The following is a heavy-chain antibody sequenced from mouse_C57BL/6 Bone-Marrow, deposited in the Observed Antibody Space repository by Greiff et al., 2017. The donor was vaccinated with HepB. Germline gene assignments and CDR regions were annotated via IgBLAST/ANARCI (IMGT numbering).Heavy chain of an antibody. CDR1: GFTFSSYG. D-gene: IGHD1-1*01. Sequence: VQLQESGGDLVKPGGSLKLSCAASGFTFSSYGMSWVRQTPDKRLEWVATISSGGSYTYYPDSVKGRFTISRDNAKNTLYLQMSSLKSEDTAMYYCANAVVAPYYAMDYWGQGTSVTVSS. V-gene: IGHV5-6*01. J-gene: IGHJ4*01. CDR2: ISSGGSYT. CDR3: ANAVVAPYYAMDY.